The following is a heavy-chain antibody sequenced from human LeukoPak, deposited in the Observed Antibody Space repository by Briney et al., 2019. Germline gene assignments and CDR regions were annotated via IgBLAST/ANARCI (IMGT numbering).Heavy chain of an antibody. Sequence: GGSLRLSCVTSGYTFYNYGMSWVRQAPGKGLEWVSGLNWNGSTTGYADSVKGRFTISRDNAKSSLYLQMSSLRAEDTALCYCVRNTKDYWGQGTLVTVSS. CDR3: VRNTKDY. V-gene: IGHV3-20*04. CDR2: LNWNGSTT. J-gene: IGHJ4*02. CDR1: GYTFYNYG. D-gene: IGHD2-2*01.